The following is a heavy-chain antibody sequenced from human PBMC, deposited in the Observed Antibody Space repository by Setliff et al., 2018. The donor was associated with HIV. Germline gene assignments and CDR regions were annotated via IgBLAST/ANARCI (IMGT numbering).Heavy chain of an antibody. J-gene: IGHJ3*02. V-gene: IGHV1-18*01. CDR1: GYTFTNFG. D-gene: IGHD4-17*01. CDR2: ISAYSGNT. Sequence: ASVKVSCKASGYTFTNFGIGWVRQAPGQGLEWMGWISAYSGNTNYAQKLQGRVTMTTDTSTNTAYMELRSLRSDGTAVYYCARGYGAFDIWGQGTMVTVSS. CDR3: ARGYGAFDI.